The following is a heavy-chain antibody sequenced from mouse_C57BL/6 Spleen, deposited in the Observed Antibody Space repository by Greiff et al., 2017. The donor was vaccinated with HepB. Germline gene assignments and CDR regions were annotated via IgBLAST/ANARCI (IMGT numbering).Heavy chain of an antibody. CDR2: IYPRSGNT. Sequence: VQLQQSGAELARPGASVKLSCKASGYTFTSYGISWVKQRTGQGLEWIGEIYPRSGNTYYNEKFKGKATLTADKSSSTAYMELRSLTSEDSAVYFGCYYYGSSFGYYFDYWGQGTTLTVSS. V-gene: IGHV1-81*01. CDR1: GYTFTSYG. D-gene: IGHD1-1*01. J-gene: IGHJ2*01. CDR3: CYYYGSSFGYYFDY.